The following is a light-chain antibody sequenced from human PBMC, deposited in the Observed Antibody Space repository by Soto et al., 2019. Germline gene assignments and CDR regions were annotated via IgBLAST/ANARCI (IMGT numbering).Light chain of an antibody. CDR3: CSYAGSSTLV. CDR1: SSDVGGYNY. CDR2: DVS. V-gene: IGLV2-14*01. J-gene: IGLJ1*01. Sequence: QSVLTQPASVSGSPGQSITISCTGTSSDVGGYNYVSWYQQHPGKAPKLMIYDVSYRPSGVSDRFSGSKSGNTASLTISGLQSEDEADYYCCSYAGSSTLVFGTGTKVTVL.